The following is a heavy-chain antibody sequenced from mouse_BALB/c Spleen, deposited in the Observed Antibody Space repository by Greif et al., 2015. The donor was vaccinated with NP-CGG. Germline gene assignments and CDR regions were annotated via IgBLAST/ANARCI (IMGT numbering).Heavy chain of an antibody. D-gene: IGHD2-1*01. J-gene: IGHJ3*01. V-gene: IGHV7-3*02. CDR1: GFTFTDYY. CDR2: IRNKANGYTT. CDR3: ARDYGNYVRFAY. Sequence: EVQLQQSGGGLVQPGGSLRLSCATSGFTFTDYYMSWVRQPSGKALEWLGFIRNKANGYTTEYSASVKGRFTISRDNSQSILYLQMNTLRAEDSATYYCARDYGNYVRFAYWGQGTLVTVSA.